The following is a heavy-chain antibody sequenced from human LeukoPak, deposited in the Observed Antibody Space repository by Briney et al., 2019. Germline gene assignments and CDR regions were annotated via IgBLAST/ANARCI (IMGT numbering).Heavy chain of an antibody. CDR1: GFTFDDYA. D-gene: IGHD6-19*01. Sequence: LRLSCAASGFTFDDYAMHWVRQAPGKGLEWIGYIYHSGSTNYNPSLKSRVTMSVDTSKNQFSLKLSSVTAADTAVYYCARDTVAALYYYYYMDVWGKGTTVTVSS. V-gene: IGHV4-30-2*01. J-gene: IGHJ6*03. CDR2: IYHSGST. CDR3: ARDTVAALYYYYYMDV.